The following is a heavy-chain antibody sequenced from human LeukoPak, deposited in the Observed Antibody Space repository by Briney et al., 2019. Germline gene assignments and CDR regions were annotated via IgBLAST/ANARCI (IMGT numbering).Heavy chain of an antibody. CDR3: AKALYDSSGYYYFDY. J-gene: IGHJ4*02. CDR1: EFTFSSYA. D-gene: IGHD3-22*01. Sequence: PGGSLRLSCAASEFTFSSYAMSWVRQAPGKGLEWVSAISGSGGSTYYADSVKGRFTISRDNSKNTLYLQMNSLRAEDTAVYYCAKALYDSSGYYYFDYWGQGTLVTVSS. CDR2: ISGSGGST. V-gene: IGHV3-23*01.